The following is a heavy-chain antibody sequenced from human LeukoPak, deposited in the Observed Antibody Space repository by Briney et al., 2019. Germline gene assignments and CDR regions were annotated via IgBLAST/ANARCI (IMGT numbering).Heavy chain of an antibody. Sequence: GGSLGLSCAASGFTFSSYSMNWVRQAPGKGLEWVSSISSSSSYIYYADSVKGRFTISRDNAKNSLYLQMNSPRAEDTAVYYCAREGGYPTDCFDYWGQGTLVTVSS. D-gene: IGHD5-12*01. CDR3: AREGGYPTDCFDY. CDR1: GFTFSSYS. J-gene: IGHJ4*02. V-gene: IGHV3-21*01. CDR2: ISSSSSYI.